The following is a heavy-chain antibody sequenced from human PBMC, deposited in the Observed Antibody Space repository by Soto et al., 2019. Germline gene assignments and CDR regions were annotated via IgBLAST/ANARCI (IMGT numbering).Heavy chain of an antibody. CDR3: ARVKGGDGLDV. D-gene: IGHD3-16*01. Sequence: QVQLVQSGAEVKTPGASVKVSCKTSGYTFTSYGICWLRQAPGQGLEWMGWISAYNGNTNYAQKLQGRVNMTTDTTTTTDYIGLSSLRSDDTDVYYCARVKGGDGLDVWGQETTVTVSS. J-gene: IGHJ6*02. CDR2: ISAYNGNT. CDR1: GYTFTSYG. V-gene: IGHV1-18*01.